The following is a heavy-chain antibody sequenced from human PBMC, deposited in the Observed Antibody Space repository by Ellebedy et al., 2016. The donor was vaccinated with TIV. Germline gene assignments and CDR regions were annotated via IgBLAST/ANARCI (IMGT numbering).Heavy chain of an antibody. J-gene: IGHJ4*02. Sequence: GGSLRLXXAASGFTFSSYAMHWVRQAPGKGLEWVAVISYDGSNKYYADSVKGRFTISRDNSKNTLYLQMNSLRAEDTAVYYCARAGGHYYDSSGYLPVDYWGQGTLVTVSS. V-gene: IGHV3-30-3*01. CDR3: ARAGGHYYDSSGYLPVDY. D-gene: IGHD3-22*01. CDR2: ISYDGSNK. CDR1: GFTFSSYA.